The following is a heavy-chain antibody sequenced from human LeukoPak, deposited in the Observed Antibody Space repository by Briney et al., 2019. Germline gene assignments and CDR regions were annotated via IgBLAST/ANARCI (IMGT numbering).Heavy chain of an antibody. Sequence: SETLSLTCAVYGGSFSGYYWSWIRQPPGKGLEWIGEINHSGSTNYNPSLKSRVTISVDTSKNQFSLKLSSVTAADTAVYYCARENFADNWYFDLWAVAPWSLSPQ. CDR3: ARENFADNWYFDL. D-gene: IGHD1-7*01. CDR1: GGSFSGYY. J-gene: IGHJ2*01. V-gene: IGHV4-34*01. CDR2: INHSGST.